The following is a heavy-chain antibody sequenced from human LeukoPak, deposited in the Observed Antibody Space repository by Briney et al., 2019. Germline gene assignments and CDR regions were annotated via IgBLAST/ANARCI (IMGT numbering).Heavy chain of an antibody. D-gene: IGHD5-18*01. CDR2: INPSGGST. CDR3: TREPPLHTAMAAGHDY. J-gene: IGHJ4*02. Sequence: ASVKVSCKASGYTFTNYYIHWVRQAPGQGLEWMGIINPSGGSTSYAQKFQGRVTMTRDMSTSTVYMELSSLRSEDTAVYYCTREPPLHTAMAAGHDYWGQGTLVTVSS. CDR1: GYTFTNYY. V-gene: IGHV1-46*01.